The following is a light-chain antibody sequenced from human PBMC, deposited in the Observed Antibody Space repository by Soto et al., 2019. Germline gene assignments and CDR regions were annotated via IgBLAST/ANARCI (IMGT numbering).Light chain of an antibody. J-gene: IGKJ1*01. CDR3: QQYGSSPSWT. CDR2: GAS. Sequence: EIVLTQSPGTLSLSPGERATLSCRASQSVSSHLAWYQQKPGQAPRLLIYGASSRATGIPDRFSGSGSGTDFTLTISRLEPEDFAVYYCQQYGSSPSWTFGQGTKVDI. V-gene: IGKV3-20*01. CDR1: QSVSSH.